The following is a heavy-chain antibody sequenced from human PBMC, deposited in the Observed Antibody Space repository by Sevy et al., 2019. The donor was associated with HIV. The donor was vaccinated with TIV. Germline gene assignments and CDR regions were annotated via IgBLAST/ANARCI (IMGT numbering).Heavy chain of an antibody. V-gene: IGHV3-7*04. D-gene: IGHD3-22*01. CDR2: IKQDESEK. CDR1: GFTFSTYW. CDR3: ARGNSGSFDY. Sequence: GGSLRLSCAASGFTFSTYWMHWVRQAPGKGLEWVANIKQDESEKYYVASVKGRSTISRDNAKNSLYLQMNSLRPGDTAVYYCARGNSGSFDYWGQGTLVTVSS. J-gene: IGHJ4*02.